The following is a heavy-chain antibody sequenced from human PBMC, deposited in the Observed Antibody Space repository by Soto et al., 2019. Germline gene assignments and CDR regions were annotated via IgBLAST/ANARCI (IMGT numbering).Heavy chain of an antibody. CDR1: GDTFNFYS. CDR2: VNPIVSMS. J-gene: IGHJ4*02. V-gene: IGHV1-69*02. CDR3: ASSYGSGYRAFDY. D-gene: IGHD3-10*01. Sequence: QVQLVQSGAEVKRPGSSVKVSCKASGDTFNFYSINWVRQAPGLGLEWMGRVNPIVSMSNYAQKFQGRVTLTADKSTSTAYRELSSLRSEDPAIYYCASSYGSGYRAFDYWGQGALVTVSS.